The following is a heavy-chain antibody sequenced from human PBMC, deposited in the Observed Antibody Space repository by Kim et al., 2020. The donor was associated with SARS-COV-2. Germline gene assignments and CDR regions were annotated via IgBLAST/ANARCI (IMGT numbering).Heavy chain of an antibody. CDR3: AKDENYFDY. V-gene: IGHV3-23*01. Sequence: GSTYYADSVKGRFTISRDNSKNTLYLQMNSLRAEDTAVYYCAKDENYFDYWGQGTLVTVSS. J-gene: IGHJ4*02. CDR2: GST.